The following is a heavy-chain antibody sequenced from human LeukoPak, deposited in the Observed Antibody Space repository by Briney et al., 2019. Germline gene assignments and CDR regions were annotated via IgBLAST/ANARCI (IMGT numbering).Heavy chain of an antibody. V-gene: IGHV1-24*01. CDR3: ATDLERSSWYQVPIT. D-gene: IGHD6-13*01. CDR1: GYTLTELS. J-gene: IGHJ4*02. Sequence: GASVKVSCKVSGYTLTELSMHWVRQAPGKGLEWMGGFDPEDGETIYAQKFQGRVTMTEDTSTDTAYMELSSLRSEDTAVYYCATDLERSSWYQVPITWGQGTLVTVSS. CDR2: FDPEDGET.